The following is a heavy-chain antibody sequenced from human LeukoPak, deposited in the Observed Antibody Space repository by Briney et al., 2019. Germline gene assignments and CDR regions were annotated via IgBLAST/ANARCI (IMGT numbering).Heavy chain of an antibody. D-gene: IGHD3-3*01. J-gene: IGHJ4*02. CDR2: ISYDGSNK. CDR3: ARGAPMNYEFWSGPFDY. V-gene: IGHV3-30-3*01. CDR1: GFTFSNYA. Sequence: PGRSLRLYCAASGFTFSNYAMHWLRQAPGKGLEWVALISYDGSNKCYADSVKGRFTISRDNSKNTLYLQMNGLRGEDTAVYYCARGAPMNYEFWSGPFDYWGQGSLVTVSS.